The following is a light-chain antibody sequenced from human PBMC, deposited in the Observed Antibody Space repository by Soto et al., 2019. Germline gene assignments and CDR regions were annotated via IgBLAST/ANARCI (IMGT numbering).Light chain of an antibody. CDR1: QNIDSG. V-gene: IGKV1-5*03. J-gene: IGKJ1*01. CDR3: TEYHFCCT. CDR2: KAS. Sequence: DIQMTQSPSTLSASVGDRVTITCRASQNIDSGLAWYQQKPGKAPKLLIYKASTLESGVPLRFSGSGSGTEFTLTIDRLQPDDFATYYCTEYHFCCTVGQGTRVEIK.